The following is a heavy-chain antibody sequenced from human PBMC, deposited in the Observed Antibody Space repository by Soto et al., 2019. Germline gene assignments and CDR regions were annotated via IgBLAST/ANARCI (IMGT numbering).Heavy chain of an antibody. V-gene: IGHV3-48*02. D-gene: IGHD6-13*01. J-gene: IGHJ4*02. Sequence: PGGSLKGNSADSGFTFSSYRMNWVRQAPGKGLEWVSYISSSSSTIYYADSVKGRFTISRDNAKNSLYLQMNSLRDEDTAVYYCARDGKAAAGYYFDYWGQGTVVTVS. CDR3: ARDGKAAAGYYFDY. CDR2: ISSSSSTI. CDR1: GFTFSSYR.